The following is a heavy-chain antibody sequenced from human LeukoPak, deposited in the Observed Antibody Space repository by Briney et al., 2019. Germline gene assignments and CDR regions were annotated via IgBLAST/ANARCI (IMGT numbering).Heavy chain of an antibody. CDR2: INHSGST. V-gene: IGHV4-34*01. J-gene: IGHJ4*02. Sequence: PSETLSLTCAVYGGSFSGYYWSWIRQPPGKGLEWIGEINHSGSTNYNPSLKSRVTISVDTSKNQFSLKLSSVTAADTAVYYCAREDTGPSDNWGQGTLVTVSS. CDR1: GGSFSGYY. CDR3: AREDTGPSDN. D-gene: IGHD2-15*01.